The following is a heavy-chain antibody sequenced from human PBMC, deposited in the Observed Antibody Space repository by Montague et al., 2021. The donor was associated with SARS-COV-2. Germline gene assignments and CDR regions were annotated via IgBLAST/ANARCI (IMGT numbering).Heavy chain of an antibody. D-gene: IGHD2-8*01. CDR2: IFYTGST. V-gene: IGHV4-39*01. CDR3: ARHNEKEGTYYYYYGMDV. J-gene: IGHJ6*02. Sequence: SETLSLTCTVSSASITSSSYYWGWIRQPPGKGPEWIGTIFYTGSTYYNPSLKSRVTISVDTSKNQFSLKLSSVTAADTAVYYCARHNEKEGTYYYYYGMDVWGQGTTVTVSS. CDR1: SASITSSSYY.